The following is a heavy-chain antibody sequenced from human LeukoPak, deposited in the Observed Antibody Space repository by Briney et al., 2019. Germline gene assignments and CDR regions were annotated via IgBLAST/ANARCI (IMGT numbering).Heavy chain of an antibody. CDR1: GFTFTNYT. CDR2: ISSNSNNI. V-gene: IGHV3-21*01. Sequence: GGSPRLSCVASGFTFTNYTMNWVRQAPGKGLEWVSSISSNSNNIHYVGSLKGRFTVSRDNAKNSLYLQMNSLRVEDTAVYYCASGGVTVYSYGPDYWGQGTLVAVSS. CDR3: ASGGVTVYSYGPDY. J-gene: IGHJ4*02. D-gene: IGHD5-18*01.